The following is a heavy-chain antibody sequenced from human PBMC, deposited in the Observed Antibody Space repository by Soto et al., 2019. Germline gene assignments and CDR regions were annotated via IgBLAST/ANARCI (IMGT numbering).Heavy chain of an antibody. CDR2: IWYDGSNE. Sequence: PGGSLRLSCAASGFTFSSYGMHWVRQAPGKGLEWVAVIWYDGSNEYYSDSVKGRFTISRDNSKNTLYLQMNSLRADDTAVYYCARHHLNANPFDIWGQATMVTVSS. CDR3: ARHHLNANPFDI. V-gene: IGHV3-33*01. J-gene: IGHJ3*02. CDR1: GFTFSSYG.